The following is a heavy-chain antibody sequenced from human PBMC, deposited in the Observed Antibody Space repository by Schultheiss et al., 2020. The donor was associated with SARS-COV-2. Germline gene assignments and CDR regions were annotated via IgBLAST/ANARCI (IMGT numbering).Heavy chain of an antibody. V-gene: IGHV1-18*01. J-gene: IGHJ4*02. D-gene: IGHD6-19*01. CDR3: ARVRGGSSGLFIDY. CDR2: ISAYNGNT. Sequence: ASVKVSCKASGYTFTSYGISWVRQAPGQGLEWMGWISAYNGNTNYAQKLQGRVTMTRDTSTSTVYMELSSLRSEDTAVYYCARVRGGSSGLFIDYWGQGTLVTVSS. CDR1: GYTFTSYG.